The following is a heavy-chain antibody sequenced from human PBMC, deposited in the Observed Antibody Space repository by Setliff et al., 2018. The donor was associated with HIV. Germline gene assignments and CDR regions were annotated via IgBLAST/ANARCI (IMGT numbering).Heavy chain of an antibody. D-gene: IGHD5-12*01. Sequence: PSETLSLTCAVSGDSIGTYSWHWMRQPPGKGLEWIGHIYYSGSTYYTPSLKSRVTISVDTSKNQFSLKLSSVTAADTAVYYCARHFGWLPREIDYWGQGTLVTVSS. V-gene: IGHV4-59*08. CDR2: IYYSGST. CDR3: ARHFGWLPREIDY. J-gene: IGHJ4*02. CDR1: GDSIGTYS.